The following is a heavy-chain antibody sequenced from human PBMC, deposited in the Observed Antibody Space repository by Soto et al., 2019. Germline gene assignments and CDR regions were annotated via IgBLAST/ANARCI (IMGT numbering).Heavy chain of an antibody. J-gene: IGHJ4*02. D-gene: IGHD5-18*01. CDR1: GFTFSSYG. Sequence: QVQLVESGGGVVQPGRSLRLSCAASGFTFSSYGMHWVRQAPGKGLEWVAVISYDGSNKYYADSVKGRFTISRDNSKNTLYLQMNSLRAEDTAVYYCAKEPSGYSQYAFDYWGQGTLVSVSS. CDR3: AKEPSGYSQYAFDY. CDR2: ISYDGSNK. V-gene: IGHV3-30*18.